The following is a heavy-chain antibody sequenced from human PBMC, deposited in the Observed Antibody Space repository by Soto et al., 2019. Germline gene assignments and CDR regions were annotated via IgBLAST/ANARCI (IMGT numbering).Heavy chain of an antibody. V-gene: IGHV4-59*01. Sequence: SETLSLTCTVSGGSISSYYWSWIRQPPGKGLEWIGYIYYSGSTNYNPSLKSRVTISVDTSKNQFSLKLSSVTAADTAVYYCATSGGSLHNWFDPWGQGNLVTVSS. CDR1: GGSISSYY. J-gene: IGHJ5*02. CDR2: IYYSGST. D-gene: IGHD2-15*01. CDR3: ATSGGSLHNWFDP.